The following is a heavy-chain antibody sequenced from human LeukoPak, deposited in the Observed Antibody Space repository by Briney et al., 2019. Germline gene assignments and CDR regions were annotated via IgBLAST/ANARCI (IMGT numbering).Heavy chain of an antibody. CDR1: DDSIKTYY. D-gene: IGHD2-21*01. J-gene: IGHJ3*02. CDR2: IYRSGSS. CDR3: ARRILVVDAFDI. Sequence: PSETLSLTCTVSDDSIKTYYWSWIRQSPGKGLEWIGHIYRSGSSDYNPSLRSRVTMSVDTSKNQISLNLRSATAADTAVYYCARRILVVDAFDIWGQGTLVTVSS. V-gene: IGHV4-4*09.